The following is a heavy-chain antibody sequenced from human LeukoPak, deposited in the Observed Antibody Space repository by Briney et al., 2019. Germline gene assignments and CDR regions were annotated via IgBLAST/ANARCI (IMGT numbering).Heavy chain of an antibody. J-gene: IGHJ4*02. CDR2: IRYDGSNK. CDR1: GFTFSIYG. Sequence: AGGSLRLSCAASGFTFSIYGMPWVRQAPGKGLEWVAFIRYDGSNKYYADSVKGRFTISRDNSKNTLYLQMNSQRAEDTAVYYCAKAQPGSIAVAGTSDYWGQGTLVTVSS. CDR3: AKAQPGSIAVAGTSDY. D-gene: IGHD6-19*01. V-gene: IGHV3-30*02.